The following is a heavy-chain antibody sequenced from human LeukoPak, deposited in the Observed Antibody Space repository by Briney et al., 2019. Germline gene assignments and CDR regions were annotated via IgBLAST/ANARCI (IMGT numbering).Heavy chain of an antibody. CDR1: GGSISSSSYY. CDR3: ARAYCGGDCYTNWFDP. CDR2: IYYSGST. Sequence: SETLSLTCTVSGGSISSSSYYWGWIRQPPGKGLEWIGSIYYSGSTYYSPSLKSRVTISVDTSNNQFSLKLSSVTAADTAVYYGARAYCGGDCYTNWFDPWGQGTLVTVSS. J-gene: IGHJ5*02. D-gene: IGHD2-21*01. V-gene: IGHV4-39*01.